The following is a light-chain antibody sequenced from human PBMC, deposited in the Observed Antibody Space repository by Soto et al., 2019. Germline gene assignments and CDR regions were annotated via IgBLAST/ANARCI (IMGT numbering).Light chain of an antibody. V-gene: IGKV1-12*01. CDR3: QQANSFPIT. CDR1: QSISSW. Sequence: DIQMTQSPSTLSASVGDRVTITCRASQSISSWLAWYQQKPGKAPKLLIYDASNLHSGVPSRFSGSGSGTNFTLTISSLQPEDFATYYCQQANSFPITFGQGTRLEIK. J-gene: IGKJ5*01. CDR2: DAS.